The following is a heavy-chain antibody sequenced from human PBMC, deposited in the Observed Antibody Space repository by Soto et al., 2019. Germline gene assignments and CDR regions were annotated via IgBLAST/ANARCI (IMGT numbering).Heavy chain of an antibody. J-gene: IGHJ4*02. CDR2: ISYDGSNK. CDR3: ARDPRREYPAWYFDY. V-gene: IGHV3-30-3*01. D-gene: IGHD2-2*02. CDR1: GFTFSSYA. Sequence: PGGSLRLSCAASGFTFSSYAMHWVRQAPGKGLEWVAVISYDGSNKYYADSVKGRFTISRDNSKNTLYLQMNSLRAEDTAVYYCARDPRREYPAWYFDYWGQGTLVTVSS.